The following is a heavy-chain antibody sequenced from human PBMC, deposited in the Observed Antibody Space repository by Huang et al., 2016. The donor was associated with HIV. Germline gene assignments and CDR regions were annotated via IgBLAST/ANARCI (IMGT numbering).Heavy chain of an antibody. D-gene: IGHD5-18*01. J-gene: IGHJ6*02. Sequence: QVQLVQSEAEVKKPGSSVKVSCKASGGTFSTFGLSWVRQASGRGLEWMAGIIPIFNTTNAEQKFQGRVTLTADESTNTASMELNSLTFEDTAVYYCARPSDAAMIRDYYYPMDVWGQGTTVTVS. CDR3: ARPSDAAMIRDYYYPMDV. CDR2: IIPIFNTT. V-gene: IGHV1-69*01. CDR1: GGTFSTFG.